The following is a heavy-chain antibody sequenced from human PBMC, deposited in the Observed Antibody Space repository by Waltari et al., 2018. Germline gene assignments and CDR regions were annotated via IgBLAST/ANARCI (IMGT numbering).Heavy chain of an antibody. J-gene: IGHJ3*01. CDR2: ITWNGDTI. CDR1: GFKIDDYA. D-gene: IGHD3-10*01. V-gene: IGHV3-9*01. CDR3: AKDMGYHVSYFGASDV. Sequence: EVQLVESGGGLVQSGRALRPSCAASGFKIDDYAMHWVRQVPGKGLEWVSAITWNGDTIGYADSVRGRFTISRDNAKNSLILQMNSLRPEDTALYYCAKDMGYHVSYFGASDVWGQGTMVTVSS.